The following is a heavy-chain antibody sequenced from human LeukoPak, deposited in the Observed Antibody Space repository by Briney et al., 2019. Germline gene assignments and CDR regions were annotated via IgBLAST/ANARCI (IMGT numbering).Heavy chain of an antibody. D-gene: IGHD3-22*01. CDR1: GFTFSSHG. Sequence: GGSLRLSXAASGFTFSSHGMHWVRQAPGKGLEWVAFIRYDGNSNYYADSVKGRFTISRDNSRSTLYLQMNSLRAEDTAVYYCAKEEVISGNHGVYFDYWGQGTLVTVSS. CDR3: AKEEVISGNHGVYFDY. V-gene: IGHV3-30*02. CDR2: IRYDGNSN. J-gene: IGHJ4*02.